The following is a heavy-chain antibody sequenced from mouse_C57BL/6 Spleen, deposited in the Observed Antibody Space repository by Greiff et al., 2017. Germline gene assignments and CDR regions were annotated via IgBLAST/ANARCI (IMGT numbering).Heavy chain of an antibody. CDR1: GFSLTSYG. CDR2: IWRGGST. D-gene: IGHD2-4*01. J-gene: IGHJ4*01. Sequence: LQESGPGLVQPSQSLSITCTVSGFSLTSYGVHWVRQSPGKGLAWLGVIWRGGSTDYNAAFMSRLSITKDNSKSQVFFKMNSLQADDTAIYYCAKNYYDYGGAMDYWGQGTSVTVSS. V-gene: IGHV2-5*01. CDR3: AKNYYDYGGAMDY.